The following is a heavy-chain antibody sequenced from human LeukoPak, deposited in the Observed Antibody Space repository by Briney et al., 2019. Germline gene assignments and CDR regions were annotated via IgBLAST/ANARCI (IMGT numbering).Heavy chain of an antibody. Sequence: PSETLSLTCTVSGGSFSSGSYYWRWIRQPPGKGLEWIGYIYYSGSTNYNPSLKSRVTISVDKSKNQFSLKLNSVTAADTAVYYCARVAGRGLYYFDYWGQGTLVTVSS. CDR2: IYYSGST. D-gene: IGHD3-10*01. J-gene: IGHJ4*02. V-gene: IGHV4-61*05. CDR1: GGSFSSGSYY. CDR3: ARVAGRGLYYFDY.